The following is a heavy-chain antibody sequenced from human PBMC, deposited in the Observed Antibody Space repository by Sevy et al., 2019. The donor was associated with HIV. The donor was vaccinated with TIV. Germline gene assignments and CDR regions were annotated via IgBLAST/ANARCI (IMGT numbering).Heavy chain of an antibody. Sequence: GGSLRLSCAASGFKFDNYAMAWGRQAPGQGLVWVSAISVSGRLSYADSVKGRFTISRDSSKKMIYLHLNSLRADDTATYYCAKDGYSSGLLYYFDHWGQGTLVTVSS. CDR1: GFKFDNYA. V-gene: IGHV3-23*01. CDR2: ISVSGRL. D-gene: IGHD6-19*01. CDR3: AKDGYSSGLLYYFDH. J-gene: IGHJ4*02.